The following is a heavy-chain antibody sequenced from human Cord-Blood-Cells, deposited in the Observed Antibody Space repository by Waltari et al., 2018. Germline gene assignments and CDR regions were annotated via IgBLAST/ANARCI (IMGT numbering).Heavy chain of an antibody. J-gene: IGHJ4*02. CDR3: ARQLTPRYCTNGVCYRREEAFDY. V-gene: IGHV4-39*01. D-gene: IGHD2-8*01. CDR2: IYYSGST. CDR1: GGSISSSSYY. Sequence: QLQLQESGPGLVKPSETLSLTCTVSGGSISSSSYYWGWIRQPPGKGLEWIGSIYYSGSTYYNPSRKSRVTIAVDTSKNQFSLKLSSVTAADTAVYYCARQLTPRYCTNGVCYRREEAFDYWGQGTLVTVSS.